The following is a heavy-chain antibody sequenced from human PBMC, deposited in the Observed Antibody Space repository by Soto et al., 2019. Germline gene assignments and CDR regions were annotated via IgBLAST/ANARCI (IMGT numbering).Heavy chain of an antibody. CDR2: MNPNSGNT. Sequence: QVQLVQSGAEVKKPGASVKVSCKASGYTFTSYDINWVRQATGQGLEWMGWMNPNSGNTGYAQKFQGRVTMTRNTSISTAYLELSSLRAEGTAVYYCARGLRMTTVAPGYWGQGTLVTVSS. V-gene: IGHV1-8*01. CDR3: ARGLRMTTVAPGY. D-gene: IGHD4-17*01. J-gene: IGHJ4*02. CDR1: GYTFTSYD.